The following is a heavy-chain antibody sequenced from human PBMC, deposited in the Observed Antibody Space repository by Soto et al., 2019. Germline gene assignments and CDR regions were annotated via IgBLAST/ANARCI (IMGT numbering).Heavy chain of an antibody. CDR1: DDSFRGAEYY. J-gene: IGHJ4*02. V-gene: IGHV4-61*08. D-gene: IGHD6-19*01. Sequence: SETLSLTCTVSDDSFRGAEYYWSWIRQPLGKGPEWIGYTYYNGDAKYNPALRSRVTMSEDTSKNQFSLRLSSVTAADTAVYFCARGPAYINGWRTFDLWGRGILVTVSS. CDR3: ARGPAYINGWRTFDL. CDR2: TYYNGDA.